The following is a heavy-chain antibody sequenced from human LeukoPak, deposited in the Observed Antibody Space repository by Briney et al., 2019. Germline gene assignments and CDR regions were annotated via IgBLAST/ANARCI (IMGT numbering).Heavy chain of an antibody. CDR1: GFTFSSYN. D-gene: IGHD1-26*01. Sequence: GGSLRLSCAASGFTFSSYNMNWVRQAPGKGLEWVAVISYDVGKKYYADSVKGRFTISRDNSKNTLYLQMNSLRAEDTAVYYCARGRGVGATALDYWGQGTLVTVSS. CDR2: ISYDVGKK. V-gene: IGHV3-30*03. CDR3: ARGRGVGATALDY. J-gene: IGHJ4*02.